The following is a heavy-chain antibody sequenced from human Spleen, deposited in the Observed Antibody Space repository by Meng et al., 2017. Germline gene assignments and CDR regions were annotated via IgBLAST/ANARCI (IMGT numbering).Heavy chain of an antibody. CDR3: ARSDISVVVPSF. V-gene: IGHV3-48*03. Sequence: GESLKIPCAASGFTFNNYEMNWVRRAPGKGLEWVSYISRSGDVRYSADSVKGRFTISRDNAKNLLYLQMNNLRAEDTAVYYCARSDISVVVPSFWGQGTLVTVSS. CDR1: GFTFNNYE. CDR2: ISRSGDVR. J-gene: IGHJ4*02. D-gene: IGHD2-15*01.